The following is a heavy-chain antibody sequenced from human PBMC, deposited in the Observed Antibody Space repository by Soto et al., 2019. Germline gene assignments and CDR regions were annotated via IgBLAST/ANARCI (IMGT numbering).Heavy chain of an antibody. CDR3: ARAYYVAKVRWFDT. V-gene: IGHV4-31*03. CDR1: GASIRHGCYY. Sequence: PSETLSLTGSVSGASIRHGCYYFSWIRRRPGKGLEWIGYIYYSGNTHYNPSLESRLKMSVDTSKNLFSLNLNSVTAADTAVYYCARAYYVAKVRWFDTPGQGTLVNVSS. J-gene: IGHJ5*02. D-gene: IGHD3-22*01. CDR2: IYYSGNT.